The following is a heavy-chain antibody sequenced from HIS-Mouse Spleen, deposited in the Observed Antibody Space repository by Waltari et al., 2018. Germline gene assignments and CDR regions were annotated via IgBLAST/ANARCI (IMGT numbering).Heavy chain of an antibody. D-gene: IGHD1-1*01. CDR1: GGSFSGYY. V-gene: IGHV4-34*01. CDR2: INHSGST. Sequence: QVQLQQWGAGLLKPSETLSLTCAVYGGSFSGYYWSWIRQPPGKGLEWIGEINHSGSTNSHPSLKSRVTISVDTSKNQFSLKLSSVTAADTAVYYCARGRFHSWNDAFDIWGQGTMVTVSS. J-gene: IGHJ3*02. CDR3: ARGRFHSWNDAFDI.